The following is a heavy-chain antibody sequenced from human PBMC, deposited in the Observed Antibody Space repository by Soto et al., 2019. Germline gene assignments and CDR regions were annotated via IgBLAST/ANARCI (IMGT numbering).Heavy chain of an antibody. J-gene: IGHJ5*02. D-gene: IGHD3-22*01. CDR1: GYTLTNYY. V-gene: IGHV1-46*01. Sequence: QVQLVQSGAEVKKPGASVKVSCKASGYTLTNYYMHWVRQAPGQGLEWMGIINPSGGSTNYAQKFQGRVTMTRDTSTSTVYLELSSLRSEDTAVYYCARDLPNYYDSSGYYWGWFDPWGQGTLVTVSS. CDR2: INPSGGST. CDR3: ARDLPNYYDSSGYYWGWFDP.